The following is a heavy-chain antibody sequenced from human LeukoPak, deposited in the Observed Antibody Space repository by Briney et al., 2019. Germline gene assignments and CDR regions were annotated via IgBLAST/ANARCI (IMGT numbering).Heavy chain of an antibody. CDR3: ARDRGGSGSQDYYYYGMDV. CDR1: GGSISSYY. D-gene: IGHD3-10*01. CDR2: VYYSGST. V-gene: IGHV4-59*01. J-gene: IGHJ6*04. Sequence: SETLSLTCTVSGGSISSYYWSWIRQPPGKGLEWIGYVYYSGSTNYNPSLKSRVTISVDTSKNQFSLKLSSVTAADTAVYYCARDRGGSGSQDYYYYGMDVWGKGTTVTVSS.